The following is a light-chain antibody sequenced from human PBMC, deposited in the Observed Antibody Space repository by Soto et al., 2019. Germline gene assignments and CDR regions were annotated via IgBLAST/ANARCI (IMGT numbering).Light chain of an antibody. CDR1: QNINSN. CDR3: QQYHNRPPYT. V-gene: IGKV3-15*01. J-gene: IGKJ2*01. Sequence: EIVMTQSPATLSVSPGDRATLSCRASQNINSNVAWYQQSPGQAPRLLIYAASTRAAGIPARFSGSGSGTEFTLTINSLQSGDFAVYYCQQYHNRPPYTFGQGTNLDIK. CDR2: AAS.